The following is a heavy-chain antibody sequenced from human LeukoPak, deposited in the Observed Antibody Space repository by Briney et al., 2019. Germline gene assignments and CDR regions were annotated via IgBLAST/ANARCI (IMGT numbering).Heavy chain of an antibody. CDR2: INTNTGNP. Sequence: ASVQVSFQASGYSFTNYAMNWVRPAPGQGGEWRGRINTNTGNPTYTQGFTGRVVFSLDTSVSTAYLQIRSLKAEDTAVYYCARVQTGLRKTAAFDPWGQGTLVTVSS. J-gene: IGHJ5*02. CDR1: GYSFTNYA. CDR3: ARVQTGLRKTAAFDP. V-gene: IGHV7-4-1*01. D-gene: IGHD2-21*02.